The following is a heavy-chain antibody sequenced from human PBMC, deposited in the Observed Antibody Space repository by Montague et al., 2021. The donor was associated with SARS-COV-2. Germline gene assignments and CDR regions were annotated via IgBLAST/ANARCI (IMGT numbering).Heavy chain of an antibody. CDR1: GFTFSSYW. V-gene: IGHV3-7*01. J-gene: IGHJ6*02. CDR2: IKQDGSEK. Sequence: SLRLSCAASGFTFSSYWMIWVRQAPGKGLEWVANIKQDGSEKYYVDSVKGRFTISRDNAKNLLYLQMNSLRDEDTAVYYCARDMVAVAGTEPPYYYYGMDVWGQVTTVTVSS. CDR3: ARDMVAVAGTEPPYYYYGMDV. D-gene: IGHD6-19*01.